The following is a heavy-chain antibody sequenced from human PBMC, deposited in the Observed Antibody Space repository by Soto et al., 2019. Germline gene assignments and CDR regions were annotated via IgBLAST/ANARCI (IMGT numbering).Heavy chain of an antibody. CDR1: GFTFSSYG. J-gene: IGHJ4*02. Sequence: GGSLRLSCAASGFTFSSYGMHWVRQAPGKGLEWVAVIWYDGSNKYYADSVKGRFTISRDNSKNTLYLQMNSLRAEDTAVYYCARDLVVAAAGVFDYWGQGTLVTVS. CDR2: IWYDGSNK. D-gene: IGHD6-13*01. CDR3: ARDLVVAAAGVFDY. V-gene: IGHV3-33*01.